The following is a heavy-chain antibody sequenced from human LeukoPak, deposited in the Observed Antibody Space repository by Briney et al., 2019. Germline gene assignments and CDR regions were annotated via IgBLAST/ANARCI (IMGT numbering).Heavy chain of an antibody. Sequence: GGSLRLSCSASGFTFSSYAMHWVRQAPGKGLEYVSAISSNGGTTYYADSVRGRFTISRDNSKKTLYLQMNSLRAEDTALYYCARAYYHASGGAFGMDVWGQGTTVTVSS. V-gene: IGHV3-64*04. CDR2: ISSNGGTT. CDR3: ARAYYHASGGAFGMDV. J-gene: IGHJ6*02. D-gene: IGHD3-10*01. CDR1: GFTFSSYA.